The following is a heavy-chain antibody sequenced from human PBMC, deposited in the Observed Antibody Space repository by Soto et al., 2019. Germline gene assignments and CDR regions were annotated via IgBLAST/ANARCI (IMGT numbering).Heavy chain of an antibody. J-gene: IGHJ6*02. Sequence: SETLSLTCAVFGGSFSDYYWTWIRQPPGKGLEWIGEINHSGTTSYNPSLKSRLTISVDTSNNQFSLKLSSVTAADTAVYYCARVIGNSMRRYSHYYNGMDVWGQGTTVTVSS. V-gene: IGHV4-34*01. CDR3: ARVIGNSMRRYSHYYNGMDV. CDR2: INHSGTT. CDR1: GGSFSDYY. D-gene: IGHD1-1*01.